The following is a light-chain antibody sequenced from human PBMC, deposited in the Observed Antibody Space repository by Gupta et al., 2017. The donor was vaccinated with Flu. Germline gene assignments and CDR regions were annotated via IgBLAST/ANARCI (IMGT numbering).Light chain of an antibody. Sequence: DIQVTQSPSSVSASVGDRVTITCRARQGISNWLAWYQQRPGKAPKLLIYDASSLQSGVPSRFSGSGSGTDFTLTISSLKTEDSGTYYCQQAKSVPLTFGGGTRVEIK. CDR1: QGISNW. J-gene: IGKJ4*01. CDR3: QQAKSVPLT. CDR2: DAS. V-gene: IGKV1D-12*01.